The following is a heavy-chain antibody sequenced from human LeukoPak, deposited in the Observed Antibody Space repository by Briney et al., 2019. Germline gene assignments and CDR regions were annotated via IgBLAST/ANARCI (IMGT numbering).Heavy chain of an antibody. J-gene: IGHJ4*02. CDR2: IGGGGGIT. Sequence: PGESLRLSCAASGFTFSSYAMSWVRQAPGKGLEWVSMIGGGGGITWYADSVKGRFTISRDNSKNTVYLQMISLRAEDTAVYYCAKLSGSYFEYWGQGTLVTVSS. CDR1: GFTFSSYA. D-gene: IGHD1-26*01. V-gene: IGHV3-23*01. CDR3: AKLSGSYFEY.